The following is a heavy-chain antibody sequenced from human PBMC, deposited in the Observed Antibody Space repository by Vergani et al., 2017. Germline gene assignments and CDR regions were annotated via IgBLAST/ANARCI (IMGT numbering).Heavy chain of an antibody. J-gene: IGHJ5*02. D-gene: IGHD6-13*01. Sequence: EVQLVESGGGLVKPGGSLRLSCAASGFTFSTYSMNWVRQAPGKGLEWVSSISSSSYYIYYADSVKGRFTISRDNAKNSLYLQMNSLRAEDTAVYYCARLIAAADGNXFDPWGQGTLVTVSS. CDR3: ARLIAAADGNXFDP. CDR1: GFTFSTYS. V-gene: IGHV3-21*01. CDR2: ISSSSYYI.